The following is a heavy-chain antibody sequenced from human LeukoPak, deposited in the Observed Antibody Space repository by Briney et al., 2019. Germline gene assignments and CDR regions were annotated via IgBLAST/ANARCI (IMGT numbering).Heavy chain of an antibody. CDR2: IYSGGST. D-gene: IGHD6-13*01. V-gene: IGHV3-66*02. CDR3: ARDRAAAAGTFDY. Sequence: GGSLRLSCAASGFTVSSNYMSWVRQAPGKGLEWVSVIYSGGSTYYADSVKGRFTISRDNPKNTLYLQMNSLRAEDTAVYYRARDRAAAAGTFDYWGQGALVTVSS. CDR1: GFTVSSNY. J-gene: IGHJ4*02.